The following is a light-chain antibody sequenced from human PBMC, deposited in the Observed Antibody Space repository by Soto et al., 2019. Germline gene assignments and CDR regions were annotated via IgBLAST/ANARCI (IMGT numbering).Light chain of an antibody. CDR1: QTIITY. J-gene: IGKJ5*01. Sequence: DIQMTQSPSSLSASVGDRVTITCRASQTIITYLNWYQQKPGKAPNLLIYDASSLESGVPSRFSGSGSGTDFTLTISSLQPEDFATYYCQQSYSTPITFGQGTRLEIK. V-gene: IGKV1-39*01. CDR3: QQSYSTPIT. CDR2: DAS.